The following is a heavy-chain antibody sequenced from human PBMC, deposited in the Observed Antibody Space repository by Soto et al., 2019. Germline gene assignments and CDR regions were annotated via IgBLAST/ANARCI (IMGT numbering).Heavy chain of an antibody. D-gene: IGHD5-12*01. CDR1: GFTFSSYW. Sequence: GGSLRLSCAASGFTFSSYWMSWVRQAPGKGLEWVANIKQDGSEKYYVDSVKGRFTISRDNAKNSLYLQMNSLRVEDTAVYYCARRRIYSGYDYVYYYGMDVWGQWTTVTVSS. CDR3: ARRRIYSGYDYVYYYGMDV. V-gene: IGHV3-7*01. J-gene: IGHJ6*02. CDR2: IKQDGSEK.